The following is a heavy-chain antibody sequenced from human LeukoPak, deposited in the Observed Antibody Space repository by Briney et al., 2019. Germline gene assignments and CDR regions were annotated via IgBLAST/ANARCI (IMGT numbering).Heavy chain of an antibody. CDR3: ARVGFGYYYDSCGYTPFDY. V-gene: IGHV1-46*01. J-gene: IGHJ4*02. D-gene: IGHD3-22*01. CDR1: GYTFTSYY. CDR2: INPSGGST. Sequence: GASVKVSCKASGYTFTSYYMHWVRQVPGQGLEWMGIINPSGGSTSYAQKFQGRVTMNRDTSTSTVYMELSSLRSEDTAVYYCARVGFGYYYDSCGYTPFDYWGQGTLVTVSS.